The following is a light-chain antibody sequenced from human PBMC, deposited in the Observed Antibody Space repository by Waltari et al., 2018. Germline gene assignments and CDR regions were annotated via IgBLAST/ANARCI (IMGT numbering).Light chain of an antibody. CDR2: DNG. V-gene: IGLV1-51*01. CDR1: SSSIGNNF. CDR3: GTWDSSLSVGV. J-gene: IGLJ3*02. Sequence: QSVLTQPPSVSAAPGQKVTISCSGSSSSIGNNFVSWYQPFPGTVPKLLIYDNGKRPSGIPARFSASKSGTSATLGITGLQTGDEADYYCGTWDSSLSVGVFGGGTKLTVL.